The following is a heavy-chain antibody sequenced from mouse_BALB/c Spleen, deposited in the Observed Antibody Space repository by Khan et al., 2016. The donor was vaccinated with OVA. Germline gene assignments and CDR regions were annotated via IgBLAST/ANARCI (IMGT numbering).Heavy chain of an antibody. D-gene: IGHD2-10*01. Sequence: QVQLQQSGAELARPGASVRMSCKASGYTFTSYTMHWVKQRPGQGLEWIGYINPRNDYTNYNQKFKDKATLTADKSSSTAYMQLSSLTSEDSAVYYCTREGPYDGNYGAWFAYWGLGTLVTVSA. CDR3: TREGPYDGNYGAWFAY. V-gene: IGHV1-4*01. CDR2: INPRNDYT. J-gene: IGHJ3*01. CDR1: GYTFTSYT.